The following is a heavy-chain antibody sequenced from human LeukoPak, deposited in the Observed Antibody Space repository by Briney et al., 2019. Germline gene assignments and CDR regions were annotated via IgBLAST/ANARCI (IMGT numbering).Heavy chain of an antibody. Sequence: GGSLRLSCAASGFTFSSCAMNWVRQAPGKGLEWVSAISGSGDRTYYADSVKGRFTTSRDNSKNTLYLQMNSLRAEDTAVYYCARRSGSYIFRLGMDVWGQGTTVTVSS. CDR2: ISGSGDRT. V-gene: IGHV3-23*01. CDR1: GFTFSSCA. J-gene: IGHJ6*02. D-gene: IGHD3-10*01. CDR3: ARRSGSYIFRLGMDV.